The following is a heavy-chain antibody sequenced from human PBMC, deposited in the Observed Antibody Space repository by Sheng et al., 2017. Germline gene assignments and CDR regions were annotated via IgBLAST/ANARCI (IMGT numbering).Heavy chain of an antibody. Sequence: QVQLVQSGIEVKRPGASVKVSCKPSGYTFTDNGVSWVRQAPGQGLEWMGWISASTGNTVYAQKFQGRVIVTRDISMKTVYMDLRSLRPDDTAIYYCARDRLHALDSWGQGTRVIV. D-gene: IGHD2-15*01. J-gene: IGHJ4*02. V-gene: IGHV1-18*01. CDR2: ISASTGNT. CDR3: ARDRLHALDS. CDR1: GYTFTDNG.